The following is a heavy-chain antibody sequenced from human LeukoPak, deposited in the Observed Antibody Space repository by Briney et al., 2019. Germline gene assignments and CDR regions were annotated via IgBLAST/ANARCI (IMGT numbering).Heavy chain of an antibody. CDR3: ARGGQLVYYYYGMDV. D-gene: IGHD6-6*01. J-gene: IGHJ6*02. CDR2: IIPIFGTA. Sequence: SVKVSCKASGGTFSSYAISWVRQAPGQGLEWMGGIIPIFGTANYAQKFQGRVTITADESTSTAYMELSSLRSEDTAVYYCARGGQLVYYYYGMDVWGQGTTVTVSS. CDR1: GGTFSSYA. V-gene: IGHV1-69*13.